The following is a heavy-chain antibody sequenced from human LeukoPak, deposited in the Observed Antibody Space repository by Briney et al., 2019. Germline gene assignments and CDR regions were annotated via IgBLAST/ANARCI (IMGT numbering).Heavy chain of an antibody. J-gene: IGHJ4*02. CDR2: IYSDRST. Sequence: GGSLRLSCTASGFTVSTSYMSWVRQAPGKGLEWVAIIYSDRSTYYPESVKGRFTISRDNSKNTLYLQMSSPRAEDTAVYYCVKDLYSSSWLTNEMIDYWGQGTLVTVSS. CDR3: VKDLYSSSWLTNEMIDY. D-gene: IGHD6-13*01. CDR1: GFTVSTSY. V-gene: IGHV3-66*01.